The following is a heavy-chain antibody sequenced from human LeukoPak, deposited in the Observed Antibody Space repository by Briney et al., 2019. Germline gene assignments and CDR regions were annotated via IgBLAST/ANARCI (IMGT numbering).Heavy chain of an antibody. J-gene: IGHJ6*03. CDR1: GFTFSSYS. D-gene: IGHD3-10*01. V-gene: IGHV3-21*01. CDR2: ISSSSSYI. Sequence: GGSLRPSCAASGFTFSSYSMNWVRQAPGKGLEWVSSISSSSSYIYYADSVKGRFTISRDNAKNSLYLQMNSLRAEDTAVYYCAREQAGYYYYYMDVWGKGTTVTVSS. CDR3: AREQAGYYYYYMDV.